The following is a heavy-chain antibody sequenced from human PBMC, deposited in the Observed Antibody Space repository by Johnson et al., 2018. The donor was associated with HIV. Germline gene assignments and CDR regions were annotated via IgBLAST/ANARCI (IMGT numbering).Heavy chain of an antibody. J-gene: IGHJ3*02. V-gene: IGHV3-7*03. Sequence: VQLVESGGGLVQPGGSLRLSCAASGFTFSTYWMTWVRQAPGKGLEWVASIKQDGSEKHYVDSVWGRFSIARDNAKSSLYLQMNSLRVEDTAVYFCTTARYRLWSNSAWTGFWAFDMWGRGTVVTVSS. CDR3: TTARYRLWSNSAWTGFWAFDM. CDR2: IKQDGSEK. CDR1: GFTFSTYW. D-gene: IGHD6-19*01.